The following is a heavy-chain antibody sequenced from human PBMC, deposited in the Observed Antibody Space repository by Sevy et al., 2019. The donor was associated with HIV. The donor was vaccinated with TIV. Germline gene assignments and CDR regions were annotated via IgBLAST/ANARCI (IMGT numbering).Heavy chain of an antibody. CDR1: GYTFTGYY. Sequence: ASVKVSCKASGYTFTGYYMHWVRQAPGQGLEWMGRINPNSGGTNYAQKFQGRVTMTRETSIRTAYMELSRLRPDDTAVYYCARDFRITMVQGGPLYYYYYYGMDVWGQGTTVTVSS. CDR2: INPNSGGT. V-gene: IGHV1-2*06. J-gene: IGHJ6*02. CDR3: ARDFRITMVQGGPLYYYYYYGMDV. D-gene: IGHD3-10*01.